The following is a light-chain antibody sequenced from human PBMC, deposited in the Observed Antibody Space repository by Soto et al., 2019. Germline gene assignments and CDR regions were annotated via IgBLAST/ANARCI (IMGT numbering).Light chain of an antibody. Sequence: ILMTQSPATVSVSPGESATLSCRASQNIYYNVAWYQHRPGQAPRLLIYRASTRAHGVPARFSGSGSGTEFTLTISSLQPEDFTVYSCRQYHKLWASGQGTKVDIK. CDR3: RQYHKLWA. V-gene: IGKV3-15*01. J-gene: IGKJ1*01. CDR2: RAS. CDR1: QNIYYN.